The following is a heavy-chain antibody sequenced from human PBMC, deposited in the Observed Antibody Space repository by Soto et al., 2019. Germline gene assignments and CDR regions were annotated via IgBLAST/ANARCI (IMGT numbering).Heavy chain of an antibody. CDR2: IYPGDSDT. CDR1: GYSFTSYW. Sequence: GESLKISCKGSGYSFTSYWIAWVRQMPGKGLEWMGIIYPGDSDTRYSPSFQGQVTVSADKSISTAYLQWDSLKASDTAMYYCARLSGSYYEPFDYWGQGTLVTVSS. J-gene: IGHJ4*02. D-gene: IGHD1-26*01. CDR3: ARLSGSYYEPFDY. V-gene: IGHV5-51*01.